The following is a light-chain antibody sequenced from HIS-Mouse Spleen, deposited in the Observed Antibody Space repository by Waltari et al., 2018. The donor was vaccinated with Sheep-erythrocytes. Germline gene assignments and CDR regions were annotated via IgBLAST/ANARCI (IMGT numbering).Light chain of an antibody. Sequence: SSELTQDPAVSVALGHTASIACSGDKLGVKYACWYQQRPGQSPWLVIYQDRKRPSGVTERLSGPNSGNTATLTISGTQAMDEADYYCQAWDSSTAVFGGGTKLTVL. CDR1: KLGVKY. CDR3: QAWDSSTAV. J-gene: IGLJ2*01. V-gene: IGLV3-1*01. CDR2: QDR.